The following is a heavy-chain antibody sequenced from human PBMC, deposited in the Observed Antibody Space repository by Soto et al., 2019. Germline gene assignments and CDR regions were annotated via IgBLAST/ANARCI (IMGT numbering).Heavy chain of an antibody. CDR2: IYPGDSDT. Sequence: PGESLKISCKGSGYKFTSYWIGWVRQMPGKGLEWMGIIYPGDSDTKYSPSFQGQVTISTDKSISTAYLQWSSLKASDTAMYYCARRQYSSSWYYFGYGGQGTLVTVPS. J-gene: IGHJ4*02. V-gene: IGHV5-51*01. CDR1: GYKFTSYW. D-gene: IGHD6-13*01. CDR3: ARRQYSSSWYYFGY.